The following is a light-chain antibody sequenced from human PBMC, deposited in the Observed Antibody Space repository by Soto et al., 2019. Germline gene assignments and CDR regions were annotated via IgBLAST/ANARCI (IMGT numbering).Light chain of an antibody. CDR1: SSDIGAGYD. V-gene: IGLV1-40*01. CDR3: QSYDSSLSAWV. J-gene: IGLJ3*02. CDR2: GNS. Sequence: QTVVTQPPSVSGAPGQRVTISCTGSSSDIGAGYDVHWYQQLPGTAPKLLIYGNSNRPSGVPDRFSGSKSGTSASLAITGLQAEDGADYYCQSYDSSLSAWVFGGGTKVTVL.